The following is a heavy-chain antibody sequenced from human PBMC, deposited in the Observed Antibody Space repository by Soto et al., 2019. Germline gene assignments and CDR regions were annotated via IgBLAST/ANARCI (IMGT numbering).Heavy chain of an antibody. D-gene: IGHD3-10*01. V-gene: IGHV1-46*01. J-gene: IGHJ4*01. CDR3: ARGQLVRGVNYFDW. CDR2: IDPSIGAT. CDR1: GYTLRGYY. Sequence: QVQLVQSGTKVAEPGASVTVSCRASGYTLRGYYMEWVRQAPGQGIEWVGIIDPSIGATSFAQKFQGRVTLTRDTSASTVFLELSGLRYEDTAVYYCARGQLVRGVNYFDWWGDGTLVIVS.